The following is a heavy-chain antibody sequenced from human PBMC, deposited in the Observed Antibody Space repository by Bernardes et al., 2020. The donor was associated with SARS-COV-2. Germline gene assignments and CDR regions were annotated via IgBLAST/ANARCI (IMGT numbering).Heavy chain of an antibody. Sequence: ETLSLTCTVSGNSDGDFYWSWIRQPPGKGLEWIGHINFRGSSMYNPSLQSRATMSADTSKKEFSLNLSSMTAADTAVYYCARQLPRAALAGRTLDSWGQGILVTVSS. CDR1: GNSDGDFY. J-gene: IGHJ4*02. V-gene: IGHV4-59*08. D-gene: IGHD6-19*01. CDR3: ARQLPRAALAGRTLDS. CDR2: INFRGSS.